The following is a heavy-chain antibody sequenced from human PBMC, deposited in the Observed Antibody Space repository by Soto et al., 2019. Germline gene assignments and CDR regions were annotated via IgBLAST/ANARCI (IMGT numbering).Heavy chain of an antibody. V-gene: IGHV3-49*02. CDR3: ARDRRYSGSQNYYFAS. J-gene: IGHJ4*02. Sequence: EYAASVRGRFTISRDDSKSLAYLQMNSLKTEDTAVYYCARDRRYSGSQNYYFASWGQGTLVTVSS. D-gene: IGHD1-26*01.